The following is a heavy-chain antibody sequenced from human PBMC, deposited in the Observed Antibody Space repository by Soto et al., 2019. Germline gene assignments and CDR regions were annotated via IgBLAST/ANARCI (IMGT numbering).Heavy chain of an antibody. V-gene: IGHV3-48*02. CDR3: ARGFYRAYYYDSSGPDY. CDR2: ISSSSSTI. J-gene: IGHJ4*02. D-gene: IGHD3-22*01. Sequence: PGGSLRLSCAASGFTFSSYSMNWVRQAPEKGLEWVSYISSSSSTIYYADSVKGRFTISRDNAKNSLYLQMNSLRDEDTAVYYCARGFYRAYYYDSSGPDYWGQGTLVTVSS. CDR1: GFTFSSYS.